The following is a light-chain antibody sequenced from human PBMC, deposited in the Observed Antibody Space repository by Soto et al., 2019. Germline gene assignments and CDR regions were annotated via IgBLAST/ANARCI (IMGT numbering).Light chain of an antibody. Sequence: QSALTQPASVSGSPGQSITISCTGTSSDVGGYNYVSWYQQHPGKAPKLIIYEVSNRPSGVSNRFSGSKSSNTASLTISGLQAEDEADYYCSSYTSSSTPVVFGTGTKVTVL. CDR3: SSYTSSSTPVV. CDR1: SSDVGGYNY. V-gene: IGLV2-14*01. CDR2: EVS. J-gene: IGLJ1*01.